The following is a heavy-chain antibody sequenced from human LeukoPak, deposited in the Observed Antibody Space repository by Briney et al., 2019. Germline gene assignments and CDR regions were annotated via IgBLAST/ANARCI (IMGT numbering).Heavy chain of an antibody. J-gene: IGHJ3*02. CDR3: ARDRLNDAFDI. CDR1: GYTFTSYY. D-gene: IGHD1-14*01. V-gene: IGHV1-8*02. CDR2: MNPNSGNT. Sequence: ASVKVSCKASGYTFTSYYMHWVRQATGQGLEWMGWMNPNSGNTGYAQKFQGRVTMTRNTSISTAYMELSSLRSEDTAVYYCARDRLNDAFDIWGQGTMVTVSS.